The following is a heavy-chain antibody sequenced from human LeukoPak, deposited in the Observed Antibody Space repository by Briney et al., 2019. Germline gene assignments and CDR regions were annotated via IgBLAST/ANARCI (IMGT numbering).Heavy chain of an antibody. D-gene: IGHD3-22*01. CDR3: ATDMNYYDSSGYCFDY. J-gene: IGHJ4*02. V-gene: IGHV1-24*01. CDR2: FDPEDGET. Sequence: ASVKVSCKVSGYTLTELSMHWVRQAPGKGLEWMGGFDPEDGETIYAHKFQGRVTMTEDTSTDTAYMELSSLRSEDTAVYYCATDMNYYDSSGYCFDYWGQGTLVTVSS. CDR1: GYTLTELS.